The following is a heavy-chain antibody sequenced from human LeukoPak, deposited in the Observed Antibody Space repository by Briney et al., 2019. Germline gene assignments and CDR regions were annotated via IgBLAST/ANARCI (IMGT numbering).Heavy chain of an antibody. CDR1: GGSVSSSGYY. V-gene: IGHV4-61*08. CDR3: ANYKRNAGTYCIVY. Sequence: LETLSLTCTVSGGSVSSSGYYWSWIRQPPGKGLEWIGYISYSGSTNYNPSLKSRVTMTVDTSKNQFSLKLSSVTAADTALYYCANYKRNAGTYCIVYWGQGTLVTVSS. D-gene: IGHD3-10*01. CDR2: ISYSGST. J-gene: IGHJ4*02.